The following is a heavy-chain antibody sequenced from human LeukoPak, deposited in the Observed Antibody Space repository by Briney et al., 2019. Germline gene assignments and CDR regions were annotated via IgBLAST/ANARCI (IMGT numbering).Heavy chain of an antibody. V-gene: IGHV4-31*03. CDR3: ARKSSSAFDY. CDR1: GGSISSGGYS. Sequence: SQTLSLTCTVSGGSISSGGYSWSWIRQHPGKGLEWIGYIYYSGSTYYNPSLKSRVTISVDTSKNQFSLKLSSVTAADTAVYYCARKSSSAFDYWGQGTLVTVSS. J-gene: IGHJ4*02. CDR2: IYYSGST. D-gene: IGHD2-15*01.